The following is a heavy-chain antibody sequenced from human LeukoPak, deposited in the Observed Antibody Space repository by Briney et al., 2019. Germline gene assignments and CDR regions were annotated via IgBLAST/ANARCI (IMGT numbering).Heavy chain of an antibody. CDR3: AKNKGVPAALPFDP. D-gene: IGHD2-2*01. Sequence: GGSLRLSCVASGFTFSNYAMSWVRQAPGKGLEWVSTISGSGVSTYYADSVTGRFTISRDNSKNTLYLQMNSLRAEDTAVYHCAKNKGVPAALPFDPWGQGTLVTVSS. J-gene: IGHJ5*02. V-gene: IGHV3-23*01. CDR2: ISGSGVST. CDR1: GFTFSNYA.